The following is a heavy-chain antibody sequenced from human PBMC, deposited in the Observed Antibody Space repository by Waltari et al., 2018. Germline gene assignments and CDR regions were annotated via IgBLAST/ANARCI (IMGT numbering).Heavy chain of an antibody. V-gene: IGHV3-33*01. CDR2: IWYDGTNK. CDR1: GFTFRNYG. D-gene: IGHD2-2*01. Sequence: QVQLVETGGGVVQPGRSLRLSCAASGFTFRNYGIHWVRQAPGKGLEWVAVIWYDGTNKHYGDTMKGYFTISRDNSKNTVYLQMNRLRAEDTAVYYCARDSYRTSTYAMDVWGRGTTVTVSS. CDR3: ARDSYRTSTYAMDV. J-gene: IGHJ6*02.